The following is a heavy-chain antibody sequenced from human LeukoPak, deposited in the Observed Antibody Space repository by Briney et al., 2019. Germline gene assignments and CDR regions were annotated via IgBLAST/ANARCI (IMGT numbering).Heavy chain of an antibody. CDR1: GGSISSYY. CDR2: IYYSGST. Sequence: PSETLSLTCTVSGGSISSYYWSWIRQPPGKGLEWIGYIYYSGSTNYNPSLKSRVTISVDKSKNQFSLKLSSVTAADTAVYYCARYYHGSGSYDYWGQGTLVTVSS. J-gene: IGHJ4*02. D-gene: IGHD3-10*01. CDR3: ARYYHGSGSYDY. V-gene: IGHV4-59*12.